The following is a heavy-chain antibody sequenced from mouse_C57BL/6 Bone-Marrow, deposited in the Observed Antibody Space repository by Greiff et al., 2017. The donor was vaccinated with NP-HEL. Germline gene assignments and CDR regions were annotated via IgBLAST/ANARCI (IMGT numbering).Heavy chain of an antibody. V-gene: IGHV1-50*01. J-gene: IGHJ2*01. CDR1: GYTFTSYW. D-gene: IGHD2-1*01. Sequence: VKLQQSGAELVKPGASVKLSRKASGYTFTSYWMQWVKQRPGQGLEWIGEIDPSDSYTNYNQKFKGKATLTVDTSSSTAYMQLSSLTSEDSAVYYCARCLYGNFYFDYWGQGTTLTVSS. CDR2: IDPSDSYT. CDR3: ARCLYGNFYFDY.